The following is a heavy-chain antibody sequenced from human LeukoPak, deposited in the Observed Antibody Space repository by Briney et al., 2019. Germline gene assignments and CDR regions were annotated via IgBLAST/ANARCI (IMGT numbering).Heavy chain of an antibody. CDR1: GFTFRSFG. V-gene: IGHV3-33*08. CDR3: ARIGRDCSGGGCYPPDY. D-gene: IGHD2-15*01. CDR2: IWYDGSNK. J-gene: IGHJ4*02. Sequence: GGSLRLSCAVSGFTFRSFGMHWVRQAPGKGLEWVAIIWYDGSNKYYTDSVKGRFTVSRDNSKNTLYLRMNSLRAEDTAVYYCARIGRDCSGGGCYPPDYWGQGTLVTVSS.